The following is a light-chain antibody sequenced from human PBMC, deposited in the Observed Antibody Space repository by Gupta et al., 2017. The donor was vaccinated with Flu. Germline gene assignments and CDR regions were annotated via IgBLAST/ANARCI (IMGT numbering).Light chain of an antibody. CDR2: SPS. J-gene: IGKJ2*01. V-gene: IGKV3-11*01. CDR1: QSVSDY. CDR3: QQRSNRPMST. Sequence: EIVLTQSPATLSLSPGDRADLSCRASQSVSDYIVWYQQKPGQPPRLLLFSPSTRDAGIPPRFSVSGSGTDFTLTISRLEPEDFAVYYCQQRSNRPMSTFGQGTRVEI.